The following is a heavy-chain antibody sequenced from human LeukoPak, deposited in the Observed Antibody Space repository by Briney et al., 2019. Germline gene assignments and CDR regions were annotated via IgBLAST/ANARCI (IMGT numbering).Heavy chain of an antibody. Sequence: GGSLRLSCAASGFTFSGSAMHWVRQASGKGLEWVGRIRSKANSYATAYAASVKGRFTTSRDDSKTTAYLQMNSLKTEDTAVYYCTSRTPSSDYWGQGTLVTVSS. D-gene: IGHD6-6*01. J-gene: IGHJ4*02. CDR3: TSRTPSSDY. CDR2: IRSKANSYAT. V-gene: IGHV3-73*01. CDR1: GFTFSGSA.